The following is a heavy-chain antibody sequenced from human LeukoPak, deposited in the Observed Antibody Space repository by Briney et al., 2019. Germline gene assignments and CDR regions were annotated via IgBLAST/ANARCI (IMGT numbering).Heavy chain of an antibody. V-gene: IGHV3-30*18. J-gene: IGHJ6*02. CDR2: ISYDGSNK. CDR1: GFTFSSYG. D-gene: IGHD6-6*01. CDR3: AKTSSSPDHYYYYGMDV. Sequence: GGSLRLSCAATGFTFSSYGMHWVRQAPGKGLEWVAVISYDGSNKYYADSVKGRFTISRDNSKNTLYLQMNSLRAEDTAVYYCAKTSSSPDHYYYYGMDVWGQGTTVTVSS.